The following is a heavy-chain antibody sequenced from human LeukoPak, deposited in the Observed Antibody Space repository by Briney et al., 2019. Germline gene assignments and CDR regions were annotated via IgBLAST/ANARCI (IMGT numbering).Heavy chain of an antibody. V-gene: IGHV4-39*07. D-gene: IGHD3-22*01. CDR1: GGSISSGDYY. CDR2: IYYSGST. Sequence: SETLSLTCTVSGGSISSGDYYWSWIRQPPGKGLEWIGSIYYSGSTYYNPSLKSRVTISVDTSKNQFSLKLSSVTAADTAVYYCARGRNYYDSSGYYYPFDYWGQGTLVTVSS. CDR3: ARGRNYYDSSGYYYPFDY. J-gene: IGHJ4*02.